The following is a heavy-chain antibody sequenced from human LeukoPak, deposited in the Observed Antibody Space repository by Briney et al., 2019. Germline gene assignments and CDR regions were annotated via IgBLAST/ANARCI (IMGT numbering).Heavy chain of an antibody. CDR1: GGSLSYYY. J-gene: IGHJ3*02. CDR3: ARYARGYSYGRDAFDI. V-gene: IGHV4-34*01. D-gene: IGHD5-12*01. Sequence: SETLSLTCAVYGGSLSYYYWSWIRQPPAKGLDWIGEINHSRSTNYNPSLKSRATISVDTSKNQFSLKLTSVTAADTAVYRCARYARGYSYGRDAFDIWGQGTMVTVSS. CDR2: INHSRST.